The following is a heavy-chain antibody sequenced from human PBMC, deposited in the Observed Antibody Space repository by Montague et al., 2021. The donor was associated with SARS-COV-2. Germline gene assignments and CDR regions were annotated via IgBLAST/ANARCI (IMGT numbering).Heavy chain of an antibody. Sequence: SETLSLTCTVSGGSIISPMYYWGWIRQSPGKQLEWIGSIYHSGTTYYNPSLKSRVTISMDTSKNQFHLALTSATAADPAVYYCARRSSGGARYDFWGQGTLVTVSS. CDR1: GGSIISPMYY. J-gene: IGHJ4*02. D-gene: IGHD2-15*01. CDR2: IYHSGTT. CDR3: ARRSSGGARYDF. V-gene: IGHV4-39*01.